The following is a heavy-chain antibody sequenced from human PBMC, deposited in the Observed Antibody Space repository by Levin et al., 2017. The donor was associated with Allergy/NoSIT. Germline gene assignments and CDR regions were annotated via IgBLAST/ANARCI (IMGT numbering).Heavy chain of an antibody. CDR1: GYTFTSYY. Sequence: GESLKISCKASGYTFTSYYMHWVRQAPGQGLEWMGIINPSGGSTSYAQKFQGRVTMTRDTSTSTVYMGLSSLRSEDTAVYYCARESASLTYYYDSSGKGAFDYWGQGTLVTVSS. J-gene: IGHJ4*02. CDR3: ARESASLTYYYDSSGKGAFDY. V-gene: IGHV1-46*01. CDR2: INPSGGST. D-gene: IGHD3-22*01.